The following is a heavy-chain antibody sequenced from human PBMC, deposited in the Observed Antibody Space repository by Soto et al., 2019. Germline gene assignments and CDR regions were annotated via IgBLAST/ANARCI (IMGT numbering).Heavy chain of an antibody. Sequence: EVQLVESGGGLVEPGGSLRLSCAASGFTFSAFDMHWVRQATGKGLEWVAAIGTLHDAYYPDSVKGRFTISRENAKNSLYLQMNSRRAGDPAVYYCARQASYWHGGGGWFDPWGQGTLVTVSS. CDR1: GFTFSAFD. V-gene: IGHV3-13*01. D-gene: IGHD2-8*02. J-gene: IGHJ5*02. CDR3: ARQASYWHGGGGWFDP. CDR2: IGTLHDA.